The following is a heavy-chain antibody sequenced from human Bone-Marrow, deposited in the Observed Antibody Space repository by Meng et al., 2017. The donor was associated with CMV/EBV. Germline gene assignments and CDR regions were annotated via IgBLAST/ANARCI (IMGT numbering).Heavy chain of an antibody. CDR2: INSDGSST. V-gene: IGHV3-74*01. CDR3: ARDDTYYDFWSGYYPYYYYGMDV. J-gene: IGHJ6*02. CDR1: GFTFSSYW. Sequence: GESLKISCAASGFTFSSYWMHWVRQAPGKGLVWVSRINSDGSSTSYADSVKGRFTISRDNAKNTLYLKMNSLRAEDTAVYYCARDDTYYDFWSGYYPYYYYGMDVWGQGTTVTVSS. D-gene: IGHD3-3*01.